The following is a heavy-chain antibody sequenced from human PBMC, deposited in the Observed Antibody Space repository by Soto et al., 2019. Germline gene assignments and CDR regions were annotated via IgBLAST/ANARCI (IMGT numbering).Heavy chain of an antibody. CDR3: ARRYSSSSGDWWCDP. D-gene: IGHD6-6*01. Sequence: ASVKVSRKASVYTFTSYGISWRRLTPGQGLEWMGWISAYNGNTNYAQKLQGRVTMTTDTSTSTAYMELRSLRSDDTAVYYCARRYSSSSGDWWCDPWRQGSLVTVSS. V-gene: IGHV1-18*01. J-gene: IGHJ5*02. CDR1: VYTFTSYG. CDR2: ISAYNGNT.